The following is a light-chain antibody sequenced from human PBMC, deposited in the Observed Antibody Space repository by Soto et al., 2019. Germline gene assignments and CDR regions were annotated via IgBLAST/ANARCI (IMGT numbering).Light chain of an antibody. J-gene: IGKJ5*01. CDR2: GAS. CDR3: QQRSNWPPLT. CDR1: QSVNSY. V-gene: IGKV3-11*01. Sequence: SPATLSLSAGERATLSCRASQSVNSYLAWYQHKPGQAPRLLIYGASNRATGIPARFSGSGSGTDFTLTISSLEPEDFAVYYCQQRSNWPPLTFGQGTRLEIK.